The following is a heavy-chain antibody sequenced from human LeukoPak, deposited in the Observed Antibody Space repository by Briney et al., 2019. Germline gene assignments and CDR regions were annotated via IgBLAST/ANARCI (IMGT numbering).Heavy chain of an antibody. CDR1: GFTFSSYE. J-gene: IGHJ4*02. D-gene: IGHD6-19*01. CDR2: ISSSGSTI. V-gene: IGHV3-48*03. CDR3: ARFSSGWSPSGFDY. Sequence: GGSLRLSCAASGFTFSSYEMNWVRQAPGKGLEWVSYISSSGSTIYYADSVKGRFTISRDNAKNTLYLQMNSLRVEDTAVYYCARFSSGWSPSGFDYWGQGTLVTVSS.